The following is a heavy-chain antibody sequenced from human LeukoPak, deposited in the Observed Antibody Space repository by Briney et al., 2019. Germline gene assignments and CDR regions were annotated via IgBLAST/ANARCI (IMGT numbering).Heavy chain of an antibody. CDR3: AKDGGCFDWLSHHFDY. J-gene: IGHJ4*02. V-gene: IGHV3-74*01. CDR2: INNDGVST. D-gene: IGHD3-9*01. Sequence: GGSLRLSCATSGFTLSSYWMHWVRHVPGKGLEWLSRINNDGVSTSYADSVKGRFTISRDNSKNTLYLQMNSLRAEDTAVYYCAKDGGCFDWLSHHFDYWGQGTLVTVSS. CDR1: GFTLSSYW.